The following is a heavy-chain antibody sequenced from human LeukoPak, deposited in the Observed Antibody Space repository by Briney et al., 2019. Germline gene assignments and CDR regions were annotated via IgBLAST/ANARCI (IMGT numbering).Heavy chain of an antibody. CDR2: IKTDGSDT. V-gene: IGHV3-74*01. CDR1: GLTFSSYW. D-gene: IGHD4-11*01. Sequence: GGSLRLSCAASGLTFSSYWMRWVRQSPGEGLVWVSRIKTDGSDTYYADSVRGRFTISRDNAKNTLYLQMDSLRAEDTAVYFCARGDYSSHTLWGQGTLVTVSS. J-gene: IGHJ4*02. CDR3: ARGDYSSHTL.